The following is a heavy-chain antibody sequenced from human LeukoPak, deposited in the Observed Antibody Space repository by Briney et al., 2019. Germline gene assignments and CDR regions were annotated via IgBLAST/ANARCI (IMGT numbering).Heavy chain of an antibody. Sequence: GGSLRLSCAASGFTFSSYAMPWVRQAPGKGLEWVAVISYDGSNKYYADSVKGRFTISRDNSKNTLYLQMNSLRAEDTAVYYCARDHDYYDSSGYVVHWGQGTLVTVSS. CDR3: ARDHDYYDSSGYVVH. J-gene: IGHJ4*02. CDR1: GFTFSSYA. CDR2: ISYDGSNK. D-gene: IGHD3-22*01. V-gene: IGHV3-30-3*01.